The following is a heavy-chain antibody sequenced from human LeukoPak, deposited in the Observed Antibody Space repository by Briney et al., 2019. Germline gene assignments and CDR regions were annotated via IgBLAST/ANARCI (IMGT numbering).Heavy chain of an antibody. CDR3: AKSGGGYGDYVFGAFDI. CDR1: GFTVSSNY. Sequence: GGSLRLSCAASGFTVSSNYMSWVRQAPGKGLEWVAVISYDGSNKYYADSVKGRFTISRDNSKNTLYLQMNSLRAEDTAVYYCAKSGGGYGDYVFGAFDIWGQGTMVTVSS. D-gene: IGHD4-17*01. J-gene: IGHJ3*02. V-gene: IGHV3-30*18. CDR2: ISYDGSNK.